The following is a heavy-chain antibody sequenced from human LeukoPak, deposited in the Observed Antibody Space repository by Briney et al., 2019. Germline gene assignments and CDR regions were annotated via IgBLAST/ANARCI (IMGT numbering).Heavy chain of an antibody. CDR1: GFTVSSNY. D-gene: IGHD3-10*01. CDR3: ACHYYGSATPDH. V-gene: IGHV3-66*04. J-gene: IGHJ4*02. CDR2: IYNTGST. Sequence: GGSLRLSCAASGFTVSSNYMSWVRQAPGKGLEWVSVIYNTGSTFYADSVKGRFAISRDSSKNTVYLQMNSLRGEDTAVYYCACHYYGSATPDHWGQGTLVTVSS.